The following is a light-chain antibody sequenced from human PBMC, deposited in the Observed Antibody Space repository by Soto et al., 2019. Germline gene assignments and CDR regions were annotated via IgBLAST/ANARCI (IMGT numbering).Light chain of an antibody. J-gene: IGKJ4*01. Sequence: DIAMTQSPSSLSASVGDRVTITCHASQDISMYLNWYQQKPGKAPELLIFDASNLETEFPSRFSGVGYGTNFTFTISSLQPEHIATYYCQQYHDLPLTFGGGTKVEV. CDR3: QQYHDLPLT. CDR1: QDISMY. V-gene: IGKV1-33*01. CDR2: DAS.